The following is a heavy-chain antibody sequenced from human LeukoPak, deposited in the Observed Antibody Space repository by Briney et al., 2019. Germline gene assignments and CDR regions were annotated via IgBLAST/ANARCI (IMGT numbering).Heavy chain of an antibody. D-gene: IGHD3-3*01. V-gene: IGHV1-18*01. J-gene: IGHJ4*02. CDR3: ARDRFYFDY. Sequence: GASVKVSCKASGYTFTSYGISWVRQAPGQGLEWMGWISAYNGNTNYAQKLQGRVTMTTDTSTSTVYMELRSLRSGDTAVYYCARDRFYFDYWGQGTLVTVSS. CDR2: ISAYNGNT. CDR1: GYTFTSYG.